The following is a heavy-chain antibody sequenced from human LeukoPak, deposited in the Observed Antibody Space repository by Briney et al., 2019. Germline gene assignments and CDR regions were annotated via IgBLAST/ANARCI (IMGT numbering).Heavy chain of an antibody. Sequence: GGSLRLSCAVSGYIFSDHYIDWVRQAPGKGLEWVGHTKNKADNFATEYAASVKGRFTISRDDSRNSVFLQVNSLKTDDTAVYYCTRWRSGISDWGQGTLVTVSS. D-gene: IGHD3-3*01. CDR3: TRWRSGISD. V-gene: IGHV3-72*01. CDR1: GYIFSDHY. J-gene: IGHJ4*02. CDR2: TKNKADNFAT.